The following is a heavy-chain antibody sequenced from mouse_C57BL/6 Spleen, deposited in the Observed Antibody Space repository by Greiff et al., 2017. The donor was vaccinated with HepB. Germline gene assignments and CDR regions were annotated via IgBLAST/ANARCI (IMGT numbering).Heavy chain of an antibody. CDR3: ARENLDWVYFDY. J-gene: IGHJ2*01. V-gene: IGHV1-64*01. CDR2: IHPNSGST. CDR1: GYTFTSYW. D-gene: IGHD4-1*01. Sequence: QVQLKQPGAELVKPGASVKLSCKASGYTFTSYWMHWVKQRPGQGLEWIGMIHPNSGSTNYNEKFKSKATLTVDKSSSTAYMQLSSLTSEDSAVYYCARENLDWVYFDYWGQGTTLTVSS.